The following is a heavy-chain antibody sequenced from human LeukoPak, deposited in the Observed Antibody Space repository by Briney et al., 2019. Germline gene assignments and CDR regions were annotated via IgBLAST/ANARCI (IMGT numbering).Heavy chain of an antibody. V-gene: IGHV3-64*01. Sequence: GGSLRLSCAASGFTFSSYAMHWVRQAPGKGLEYVSAISSNGGSTYYANSVKGRFTISRDNSKNTLYLQMGSLRAEDMAVYYCARATYSIAVADYWGQGTLVTVSS. J-gene: IGHJ4*02. CDR3: ARATYSIAVADY. D-gene: IGHD6-19*01. CDR2: ISSNGGST. CDR1: GFTFSSYA.